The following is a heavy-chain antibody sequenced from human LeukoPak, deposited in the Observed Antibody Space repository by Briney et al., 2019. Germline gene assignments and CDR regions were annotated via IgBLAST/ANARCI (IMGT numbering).Heavy chain of an antibody. CDR2: INHSGST. Sequence: SGTLSLTCAVCGGSFGGYYWSWIRQPPGKGLEWMGEINHSGSTNYNPSLKSRVTIPVDTSKNQFSLKVSSVTAGDTAVYYWARGQRVGYCSSTSCPRGGYYYYYGMDVWGKGTTVTVSS. D-gene: IGHD2-2*03. J-gene: IGHJ6*04. CDR1: GGSFGGYY. CDR3: ARGQRVGYCSSTSCPRGGYYYYYGMDV. V-gene: IGHV4-34*01.